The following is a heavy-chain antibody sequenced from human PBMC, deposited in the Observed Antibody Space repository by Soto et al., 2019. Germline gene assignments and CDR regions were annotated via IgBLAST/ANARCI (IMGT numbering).Heavy chain of an antibody. CDR3: ARGINSSGRSWGYYYYYGMDV. Sequence: SVKVSCKASGGTFSSYAISWVRQAPGQGLEWMGGIIPIFGTANYAQKFQGRVTMTRNTSISTAYMELSSLRSEDTAVYYCARGINSSGRSWGYYYYYGMDVWGQGTTVTVSS. J-gene: IGHJ6*02. CDR1: GGTFSSYA. V-gene: IGHV1-69*05. CDR2: IIPIFGTA. D-gene: IGHD6-19*01.